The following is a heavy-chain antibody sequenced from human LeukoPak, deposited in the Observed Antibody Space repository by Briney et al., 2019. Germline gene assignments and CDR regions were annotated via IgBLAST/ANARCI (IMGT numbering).Heavy chain of an antibody. D-gene: IGHD1-26*01. CDR2: FDPEDGET. J-gene: IGHJ4*02. Sequence: EASVKDSCKVSGYTLTELSMHWVRQAPGKGLEWMGGFDPEDGETIYAQKFQGRVTMTEDTSTDTAYMELSSLRSEDTAVYYCATERGSGSYSTLYDYWGQGTLVTVSS. CDR3: ATERGSGSYSTLYDY. CDR1: GYTLTELS. V-gene: IGHV1-24*01.